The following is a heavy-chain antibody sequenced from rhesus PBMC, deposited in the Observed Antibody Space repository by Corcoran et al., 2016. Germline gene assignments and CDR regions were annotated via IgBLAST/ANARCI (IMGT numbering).Heavy chain of an antibody. D-gene: IGHD6-31*01. J-gene: IGHJ4*01. CDR3: TRGGYSSGWPFDY. Sequence: EVQLVESGGGLVQPGGSLRLSCAASGFTFSNYWMNWVRQAPGKGLDWVGRIKNKAEGGTAADAGFVKGRCTRSSNYSKNPLYLQMNSLKTEDTAVYYCTRGGYSSGWPFDYWGQGVLVTVSS. CDR2: IKNKAEGGTA. CDR1: GFTFSNYW. V-gene: IGHV3-16*01.